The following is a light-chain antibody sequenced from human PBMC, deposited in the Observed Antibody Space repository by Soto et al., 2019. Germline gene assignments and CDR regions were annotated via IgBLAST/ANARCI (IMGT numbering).Light chain of an antibody. CDR1: QGISSW. CDR2: KAS. CDR3: QQYNSYSRT. J-gene: IGKJ1*01. Sequence: DIQMTQSPSTLSASVGDRVTITCRASQGISSWLAWYQQKPGKAPKLLIYKASSLESGVPSRFSGSGSGTEFTLTISRLQPDDFATYYCQQYNSYSRTFGQGTKVEIK. V-gene: IGKV1-5*03.